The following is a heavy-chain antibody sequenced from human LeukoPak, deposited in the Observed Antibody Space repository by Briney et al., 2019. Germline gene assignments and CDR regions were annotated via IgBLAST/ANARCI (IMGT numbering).Heavy chain of an antibody. CDR3: AKGPDCSSTSCYDWFDP. Sequence: GGSLRLSCAASGFTFSSYAMSWVRQAPGKGLEWVSDISGSGGSTYYADSVKGRFTISRDNSKNTLYPQMNSLRAEDTAVYYCAKGPDCSSTSCYDWFDPWGQGTLVTDSS. D-gene: IGHD2-2*01. V-gene: IGHV3-23*01. CDR2: ISGSGGST. J-gene: IGHJ5*02. CDR1: GFTFSSYA.